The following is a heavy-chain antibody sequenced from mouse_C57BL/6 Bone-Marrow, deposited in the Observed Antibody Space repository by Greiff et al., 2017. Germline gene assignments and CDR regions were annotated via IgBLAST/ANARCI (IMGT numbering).Heavy chain of an antibody. V-gene: IGHV1-64*01. CDR3: AGWAFYYGYRY. J-gene: IGHJ3*01. D-gene: IGHD2-2*01. CDR2: IHPNSGST. CDR1: GYTFTSYW. Sequence: QVQLQQPGAELVKPGASVKLSCKASGYTFTSYWMHWVKQRPGQGLEWIGMIHPNSGSTNYNEKFKSKATLTVDKSSSTAYMQLSSLTSEDSAVYYCAGWAFYYGYRYRGRGTLVTVTA.